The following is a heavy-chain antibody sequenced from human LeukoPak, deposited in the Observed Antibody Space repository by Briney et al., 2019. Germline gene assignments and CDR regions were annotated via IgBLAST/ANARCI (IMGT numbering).Heavy chain of an antibody. V-gene: IGHV3-23*01. CDR2: ISGSGDST. J-gene: IGHJ4*02. CDR1: GFTFSHYA. CDR3: AKEERRFLEWLLSPADY. D-gene: IGHD3-3*01. Sequence: GGSLRLSCAASGFTFSHYAMNWVRQTPGKGLEWVSAISGSGDSTSYSDSVRGRFTISRDNFKNTLYLQMNSLRTEDTAVYYCAKEERRFLEWLLSPADYWGQGTLVTVSS.